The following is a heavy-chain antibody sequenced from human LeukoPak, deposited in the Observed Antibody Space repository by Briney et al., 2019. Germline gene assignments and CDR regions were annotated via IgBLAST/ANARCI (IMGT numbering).Heavy chain of an antibody. Sequence: GGSLTLSCAASGFTFSSSAMTWVRQAPGKGLEWVSAISDSGGDTIYTASVRDRFTVSRVNSKNTLYLHMNSLRAEDTAVYYCSKGGSYAPLDYWGQGTLVTVSS. D-gene: IGHD1-26*01. CDR3: SKGGSYAPLDY. V-gene: IGHV3-23*01. CDR1: GFTFSSSA. J-gene: IGHJ4*02. CDR2: ISDSGGDT.